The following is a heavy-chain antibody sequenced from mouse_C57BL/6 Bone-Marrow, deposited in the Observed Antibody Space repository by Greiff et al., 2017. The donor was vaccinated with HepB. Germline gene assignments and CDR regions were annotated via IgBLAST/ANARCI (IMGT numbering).Heavy chain of an antibody. J-gene: IGHJ3*01. CDR1: GYTFTDYY. Sequence: EVQLQQSGPELVKPGASVKISCKASGYTFTDYYMNWVKQSHGKSLEWIGDINPNNGGTSYNQKFKGKATLTVDKSSSTAYMELRSLTSEDSAVYYCARRRGSSFAWFAYWGQGTLVTVSA. CDR2: INPNNGGT. D-gene: IGHD1-1*01. CDR3: ARRRGSSFAWFAY. V-gene: IGHV1-26*01.